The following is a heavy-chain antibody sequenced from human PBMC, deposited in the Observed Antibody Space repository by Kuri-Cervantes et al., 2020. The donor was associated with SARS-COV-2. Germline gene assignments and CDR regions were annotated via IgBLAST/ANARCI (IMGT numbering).Heavy chain of an antibody. CDR2: ISSSSSYI. CDR3: ARDSYCSGGSCYFLYYYYMDV. D-gene: IGHD2-15*01. Sequence: GGSLRLSCAASGFTFSSYSMNWVRQAPGKGLEWISSISSSSSYIYYADSVKGRFTISRDNAKNSLYLQMNSLRAEDTAVYYCARDSYCSGGSCYFLYYYYMDVWGKGTTVTVSS. J-gene: IGHJ6*03. CDR1: GFTFSSYS. V-gene: IGHV3-21*01.